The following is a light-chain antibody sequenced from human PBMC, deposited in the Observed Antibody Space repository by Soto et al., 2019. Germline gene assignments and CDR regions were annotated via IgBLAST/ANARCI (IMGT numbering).Light chain of an antibody. CDR1: QGISSN. CDR3: QQFTSHPIT. V-gene: IGKV1-9*01. Sequence: VKQSPAALSVYIKDRVTITCRASQGISSNLAWYQQKPGKAPKLLIYAASTLQSGVPSRFSGSGSGTEFTLTISSLQAEDFVSYCCQQFTSHPITFGQGTRLEI. CDR2: AAS. J-gene: IGKJ5*01.